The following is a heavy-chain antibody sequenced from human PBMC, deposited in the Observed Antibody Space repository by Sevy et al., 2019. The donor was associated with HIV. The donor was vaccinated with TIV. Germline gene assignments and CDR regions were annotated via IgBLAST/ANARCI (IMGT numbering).Heavy chain of an antibody. CDR3: AKDLAGPGRRYFDC. CDR1: GFTFSNYG. J-gene: IGHJ4*02. Sequence: GGSLRLSCAASGFTFSNYGMHWVRQVPGKGLEWVTFIRYDGSDKYYGASVKGRFIISRDDSKNTLYLQMDSLRPEDTAIYYCAKDLAGPGRRYFDCWGQGTLVTVSS. CDR2: IRYDGSDK. V-gene: IGHV3-30*02. D-gene: IGHD6-13*01.